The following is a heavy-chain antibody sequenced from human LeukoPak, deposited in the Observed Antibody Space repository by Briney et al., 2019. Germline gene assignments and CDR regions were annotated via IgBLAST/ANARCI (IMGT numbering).Heavy chain of an antibody. CDR1: GFTFSSIA. CDR3: ATHRSSLVRGVIIDY. CDR2: ISYDGSTT. D-gene: IGHD3-10*01. Sequence: GGSLRLSCAASGFTFSSIAMHWVRQAPGKGLEWVAVISYDGSTTYYADSVKGRFTISRDNSKNTLYLQMNSLRAEDTAVYYCATHRSSLVRGVIIDYWGQGTLVTVSS. J-gene: IGHJ4*02. V-gene: IGHV3-30-3*01.